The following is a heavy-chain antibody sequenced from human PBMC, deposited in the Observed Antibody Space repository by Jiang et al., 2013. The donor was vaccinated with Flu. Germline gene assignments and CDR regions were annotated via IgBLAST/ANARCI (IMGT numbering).Heavy chain of an antibody. CDR2: TYYRSDWYH. J-gene: IGHJ4*02. Sequence: SQTLSLTCAISGDSVSSNSATWNWIRQSPSRGLEWLGRTYYRSDWYHDYAESVKSRISINPDTSKNQFSLQLNSVTPDDTAVFYCGRGYSGRIDNWGQGTLVTVSS. D-gene: IGHD4-11*01. CDR1: GDSVSSNSAT. V-gene: IGHV6-1*01. CDR3: GRGYSGRIDN.